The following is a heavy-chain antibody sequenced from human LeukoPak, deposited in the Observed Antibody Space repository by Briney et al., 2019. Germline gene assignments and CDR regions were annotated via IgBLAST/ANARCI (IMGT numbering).Heavy chain of an antibody. CDR1: GFTFNNFW. D-gene: IGHD5-24*01. Sequence: GGSLRLSCTASGFTFNNFWMSWVRQTPGKGPEWVTKIKYDGSDKYYVDSVKGRFTISRDKAKNSLYLQMNALRAEDTAVYYCARSVDVDYWGQGILVTVSP. V-gene: IGHV3-7*01. J-gene: IGHJ4*02. CDR3: ARSVDVDY. CDR2: IKYDGSDK.